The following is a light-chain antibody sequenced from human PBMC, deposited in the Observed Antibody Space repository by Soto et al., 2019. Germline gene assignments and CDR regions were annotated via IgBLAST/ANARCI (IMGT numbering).Light chain of an antibody. J-gene: IGKJ2*01. Sequence: DVVLSQTLLSSPATLGQPASISCRSSQNLAFSNGDTYLSWLQQRPGQPPRLLIYKVSNRFSGVPDRFSGSGAGTDFTLKISRVEAEDVGVYYCMQLTHVPYTFGQGTKLEIK. V-gene: IGKV2-24*01. CDR2: KVS. CDR3: MQLTHVPYT. CDR1: QNLAFSNGDTY.